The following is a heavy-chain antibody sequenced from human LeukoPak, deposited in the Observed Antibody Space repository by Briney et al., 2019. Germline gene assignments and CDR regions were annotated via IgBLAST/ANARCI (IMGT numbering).Heavy chain of an antibody. Sequence: ASVKVSCKASGYTFTSHAMHWVRQAPGQRLEWMGWINAGNGNTKYSQEFQGRVTITRDTSASTAYMELSSLRSEDMAVYYCARDGSYRGSYLGYWGQGTLVTVSS. CDR2: INAGNGNT. V-gene: IGHV1-3*03. CDR3: ARDGSYRGSYLGY. CDR1: GYTFTSHA. D-gene: IGHD1-26*01. J-gene: IGHJ4*02.